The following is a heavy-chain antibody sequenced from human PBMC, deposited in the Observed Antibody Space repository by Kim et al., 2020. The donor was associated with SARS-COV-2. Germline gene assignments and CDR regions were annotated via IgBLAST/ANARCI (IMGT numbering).Heavy chain of an antibody. J-gene: IGHJ6*02. V-gene: IGHV4-61*02. D-gene: IGHD3-10*01. CDR2: IYTSGST. Sequence: SETLSLTCTVSGGSISSGSYYWSWIRQPAGKGLEWIGRIYTSGSTNYNPSLKIRVTISVDTSKNQFSLKLSSVTAADTAVYYCAIDQTGSGSYYNRNYYYYGMDVWGQGTTVTVSS. CDR1: GGSISSGSYY. CDR3: AIDQTGSGSYYNRNYYYYGMDV.